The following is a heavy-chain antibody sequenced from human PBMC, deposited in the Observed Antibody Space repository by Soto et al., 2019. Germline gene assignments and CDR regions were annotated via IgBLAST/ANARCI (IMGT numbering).Heavy chain of an antibody. CDR3: ARGWSSSSYGMDV. V-gene: IGHV3-48*02. CDR1: GISFSGYS. Sequence: GGSLRLSCAASGISFSGYSVNWVRQAPGKGLEWVSYISSSSSTIYYADSVKGRVTISRDNAKNSLYLQMNSLRDEDTAVYYCARGWSSSSYGMDVWGQGTTVTVSS. J-gene: IGHJ6*02. CDR2: ISSSSSTI. D-gene: IGHD6-13*01.